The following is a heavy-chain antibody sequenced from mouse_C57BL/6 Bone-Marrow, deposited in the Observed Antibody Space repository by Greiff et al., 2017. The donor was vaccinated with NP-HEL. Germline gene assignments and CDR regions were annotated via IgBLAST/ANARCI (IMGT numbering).Heavy chain of an antibody. CDR3: TALITTVPYWYFDV. CDR2: IRLKSDNYAT. J-gene: IGHJ1*03. D-gene: IGHD1-1*01. CDR1: GFTFSNYW. V-gene: IGHV6-3*01. Sequence: EVKLQQSGGGLVQPGGSMKLSCVASGFTFSNYWMNWVRQSPEKGLEWVAQIRLKSDNYATHYAESVKGRFTISRDDSKSSVYLQMNNLRAEDTGIYYCTALITTVPYWYFDVWGTGTTVTVSS.